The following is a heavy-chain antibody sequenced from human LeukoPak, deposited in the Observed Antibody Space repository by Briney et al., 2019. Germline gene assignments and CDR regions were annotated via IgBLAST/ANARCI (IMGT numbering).Heavy chain of an antibody. D-gene: IGHD5-18*01. CDR3: ARSSGHSYGDFDY. J-gene: IGHJ4*02. CDR1: GGSITSNY. Sequence: SETLSLTCTVSGGSITSNYWSWLRQPPGKGLEWLGYTHHSGATSYNPSLKSRSTMSLDTSNNQFSLKLSSVTAADTAVYYCARSSGHSYGDFDYWGQGNLVTVSS. CDR2: THHSGAT. V-gene: IGHV4-59*01.